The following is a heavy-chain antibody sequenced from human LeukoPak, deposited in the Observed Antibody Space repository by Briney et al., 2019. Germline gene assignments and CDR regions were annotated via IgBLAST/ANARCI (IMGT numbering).Heavy chain of an antibody. V-gene: IGHV3-7*01. CDR2: IKRDGSEK. J-gene: IGHJ4*02. Sequence: GGSLRLSCAASGFTFSSYWMSWVRQAPGKGLEWVANIKRDGSEKYYVDSVKGRFTISRDNAKNSLYLQVNSLRAEDTAVYYCARAPPGYCSGGSCYSLWGQGTLVTVSS. CDR3: ARAPPGYCSGGSCYSL. CDR1: GFTFSSYW. D-gene: IGHD2-15*01.